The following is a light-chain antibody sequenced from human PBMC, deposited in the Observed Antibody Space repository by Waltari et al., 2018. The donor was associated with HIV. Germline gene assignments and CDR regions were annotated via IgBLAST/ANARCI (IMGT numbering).Light chain of an antibody. CDR3: SSYTSSSTLV. CDR2: EVS. J-gene: IGLJ1*01. V-gene: IGLV2-14*01. CDR1: TSDVGAYKY. Sequence: QSALTQPASVSGSPGQSITISCTGTTSDVGAYKYVSWYQQHPGKAPKLMIYEVSNRPSGVSNRFSDSKSGNTASLTISGLQAEDEADYFCSSYTSSSTLVFGSGTKVTVL.